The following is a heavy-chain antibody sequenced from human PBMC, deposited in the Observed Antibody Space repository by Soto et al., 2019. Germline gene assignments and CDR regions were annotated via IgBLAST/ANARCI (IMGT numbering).Heavy chain of an antibody. Sequence: EVQLLESGGGLVQPGGSLRLSCAASGFPFSSYSMNWVRQAPGKGLEWVSSISSSSSHIFYADSVKGRFTISRDNAKNSLYLQMNSLRAEDTAVYYCATRYCTSTNCYSFDYWGQGTLVTVSS. CDR1: GFPFSSYS. D-gene: IGHD2-2*01. CDR3: ATRYCTSTNCYSFDY. J-gene: IGHJ4*02. V-gene: IGHV3-21*01. CDR2: ISSSSSHI.